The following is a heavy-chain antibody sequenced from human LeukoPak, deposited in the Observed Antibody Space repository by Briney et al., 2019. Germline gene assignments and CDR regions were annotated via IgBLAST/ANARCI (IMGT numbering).Heavy chain of an antibody. CDR1: GGSISSGGYS. V-gene: IGHV4-61*02. CDR3: ARAAVAGTRRPGVYYMDV. CDR2: IYTSGST. D-gene: IGHD6-19*01. Sequence: SETLSLTCAVSGGSISSGGYSWSWIRQPAGKGLEWIGRIYTSGSTNYNPSLKSRVTMSVDTSKNQFSLKLSSVTAADTAVYYCARAAVAGTRRPGVYYMDVWGKGTTVTISS. J-gene: IGHJ6*03.